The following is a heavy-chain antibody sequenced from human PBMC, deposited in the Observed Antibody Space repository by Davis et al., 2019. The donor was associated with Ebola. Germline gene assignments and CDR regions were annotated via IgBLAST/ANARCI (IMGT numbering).Heavy chain of an antibody. CDR2: ISAYNGNT. CDR3: ARGPCSSTSCYHYYYYGMDV. D-gene: IGHD2-2*01. Sequence: ASVKVSCKASGYTFTSYGISWVRQAPGQGLEWMGWISAYNGNTNYAQKFQGRVTITADKSTSTAYMELSSLRSEDTAVYYCARGPCSSTSCYHYYYYGMDVWGQGTTVTVSS. V-gene: IGHV1-18*01. J-gene: IGHJ6*02. CDR1: GYTFTSYG.